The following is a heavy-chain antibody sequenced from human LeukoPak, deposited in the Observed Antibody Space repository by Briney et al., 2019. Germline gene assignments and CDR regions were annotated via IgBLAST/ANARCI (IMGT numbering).Heavy chain of an antibody. D-gene: IGHD1-26*01. J-gene: IGHJ4*02. CDR1: GFTFKTYA. CDR2: MSGSGSST. V-gene: IGHV3-23*01. Sequence: SGGSLRLSCAASGFTFKTYAMNWVRQVPGKGPEWVSSMSGSGSSTDYADSVKGRFTISRDNSKNTLYLQMNSLRAEDTAVYYCAKIGGGVDWELLRYFDYWGQGTLVTVSS. CDR3: AKIGGGVDWELLRYFDY.